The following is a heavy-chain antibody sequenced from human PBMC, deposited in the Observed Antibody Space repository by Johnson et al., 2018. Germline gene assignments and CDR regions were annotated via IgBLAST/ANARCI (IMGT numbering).Heavy chain of an antibody. J-gene: IGHJ3*02. Sequence: VQLVQSGGGLVQPGGSLRLSCAASGFTVSSNYMSWVRQAPGKGLEWVSVIYSGGSTYYADSVKGRFTISRDNSKNTLYLQMNSLRAEDTAVYYCARDDYGWTGAFDIWGQGTIVTVSS. CDR1: GFTVSSNY. V-gene: IGHV3-66*02. D-gene: IGHD4-17*01. CDR3: ARDDYGWTGAFDI. CDR2: IYSGGST.